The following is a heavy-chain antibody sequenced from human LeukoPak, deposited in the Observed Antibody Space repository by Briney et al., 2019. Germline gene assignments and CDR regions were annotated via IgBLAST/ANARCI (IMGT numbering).Heavy chain of an antibody. CDR3: ARQRNPGLLDD. Sequence: GESLKITCKASEYSFTNHWIGWVRQVPGKGLEWMGIISPDDFGTRYNPSFQGQVTSSVDKSIRTAYLQWTDLKASDTARYYCARQRNPGLLDDWGQGTLVTVSS. V-gene: IGHV5-51*01. CDR2: ISPDDFGT. CDR1: EYSFTNHW. J-gene: IGHJ4*02.